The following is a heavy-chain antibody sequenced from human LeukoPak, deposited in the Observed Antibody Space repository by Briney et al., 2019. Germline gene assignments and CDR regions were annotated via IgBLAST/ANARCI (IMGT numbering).Heavy chain of an antibody. V-gene: IGHV3-11*03. J-gene: IGHJ5*02. CDR2: ISSRSAFT. CDR1: GFTFSDFC. Sequence: GGSLRPACALSGFTFSDFCMRCISQAPGKGLEWVSYISSRSAFTNYAKSVKGRFTISRDDAKSALYLQMNSLRAEDTAVYYCARFSQCVLSAWGQGALVTVSS. CDR3: ARFSQCVLSA. D-gene: IGHD6-19*01.